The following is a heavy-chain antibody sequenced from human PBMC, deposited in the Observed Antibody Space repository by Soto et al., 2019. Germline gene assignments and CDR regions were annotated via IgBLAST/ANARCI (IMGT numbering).Heavy chain of an antibody. J-gene: IGHJ5*02. CDR2: ISSSSSTI. D-gene: IGHD6-19*01. Sequence: GGSLRVSCAASGFTFSSDSLNWVRQAPGKGLEWVSYISSSSSTIYYADYVKGRFTISRDNAKNSLYLQMNSLRDEDTAVYYCAREAIAVLNWFDPWDQGP. V-gene: IGHV3-48*02. CDR3: AREAIAVLNWFDP. CDR1: GFTFSSDS.